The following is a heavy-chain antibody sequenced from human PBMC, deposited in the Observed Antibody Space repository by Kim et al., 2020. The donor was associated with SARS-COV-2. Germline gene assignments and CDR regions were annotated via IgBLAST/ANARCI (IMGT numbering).Heavy chain of an antibody. V-gene: IGHV3-48*02. D-gene: IGHD1-20*01. CDR1: GFTFSSYS. J-gene: IGHJ6*02. CDR3: ARGGSGISGYYYYAMDV. CDR2: ISSSSSTI. Sequence: GGSLRLSCAASGFTFSSYSMNWVRQAPGKGLEWVSYISSSSSTIYYADSVKGRFTISRDNAKNSLYLQMNSLRDEDTAVYYCARGGSGISGYYYYAMDVWGQGPTVTVAS.